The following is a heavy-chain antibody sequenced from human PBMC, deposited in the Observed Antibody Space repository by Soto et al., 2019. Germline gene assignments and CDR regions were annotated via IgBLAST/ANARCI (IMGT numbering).Heavy chain of an antibody. V-gene: IGHV6-1*01. D-gene: IGHD6-19*01. CDR1: GDSVSSNSAA. CDR2: TYYRSKWYN. CDR3: ARDAGYSSGWYYYYYGMDV. J-gene: IGHJ6*02. Sequence: SQTLSLICVISGDSVSSNSAAWNWIRQSPSRGLEWLGRTYYRSKWYNDYAVSVKSRITINPDTSKNQFSLQLNSVTPEDTAVYYCARDAGYSSGWYYYYYGMDVWGQGTTVTVSS.